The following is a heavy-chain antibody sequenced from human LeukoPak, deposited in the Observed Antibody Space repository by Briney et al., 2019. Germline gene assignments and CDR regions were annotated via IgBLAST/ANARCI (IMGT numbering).Heavy chain of an antibody. CDR2: ISAYNGNT. CDR3: ARNYDILTGQYYFDY. Sequence: ASVKVSCKASGYTFTSYGISWVRQAPGQGLEWMGWISAYNGNTNYAQKLQGRVTMTTDTTTSTAYMELRSLRSDGTAVYYCARNYDILTGQYYFDYWSQGTLVTVSS. V-gene: IGHV1-18*01. D-gene: IGHD3-9*01. J-gene: IGHJ4*02. CDR1: GYTFTSYG.